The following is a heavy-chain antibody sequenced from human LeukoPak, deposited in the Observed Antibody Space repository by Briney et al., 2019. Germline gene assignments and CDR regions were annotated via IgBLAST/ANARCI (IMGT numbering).Heavy chain of an antibody. CDR3: ARHLGDLAYYYYYGMDV. CDR2: ISWNSGSI. V-gene: IGHV3-9*01. CDR1: GFTFDDYA. Sequence: PGGSLRLSCAASGFTFDDYAMHWVRQAPGKGLEWVSGISWNSGSIGYADSVKGRFTISRDNAKNSLYLQMNSLRAEDTAVYYCARHLGDLAYYYYYGMDVWGQGTTVTVSS. D-gene: IGHD3-10*01. J-gene: IGHJ6*02.